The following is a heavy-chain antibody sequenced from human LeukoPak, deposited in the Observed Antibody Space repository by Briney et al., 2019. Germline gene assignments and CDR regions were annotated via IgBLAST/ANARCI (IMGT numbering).Heavy chain of an antibody. J-gene: IGHJ5*02. CDR2: IYHSGST. Sequence: PSQTLSLTCAVSGGSISSGGYSWSWIRQPPGKGLEWIGYIYHSGSTYYNPSLKSRVTISVDTSKNQFSLKLSSVTAADTAVYYCARGQGIAARPRWFDPWGQGTLVTVSS. D-gene: IGHD6-6*01. CDR3: ARGQGIAARPRWFDP. CDR1: GGSISSGGYS. V-gene: IGHV4-30-2*01.